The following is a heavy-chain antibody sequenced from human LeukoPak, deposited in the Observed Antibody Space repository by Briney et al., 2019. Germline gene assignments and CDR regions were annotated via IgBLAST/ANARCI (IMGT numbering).Heavy chain of an antibody. D-gene: IGHD2-2*02. CDR3: ARDMYCSSTSCYTGRGYDAFDI. Sequence: SETLSLTCTVSGGSISSGDYYWSWIRQPPGKGLEWIGYIYYSGSTYYNPSLKSRVTISVDTSKNQFSLKLSSVTAADTAVYYCARDMYCSSTSCYTGRGYDAFDIWGQGTMVTVSS. CDR2: IYYSGST. CDR1: GGSISSGDYY. J-gene: IGHJ3*02. V-gene: IGHV4-30-4*08.